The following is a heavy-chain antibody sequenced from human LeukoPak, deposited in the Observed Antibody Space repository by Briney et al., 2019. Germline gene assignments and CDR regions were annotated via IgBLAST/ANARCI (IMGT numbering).Heavy chain of an antibody. D-gene: IGHD3-3*01. CDR1: GGSISSGSYY. CDR3: ARAYYDFWSGSASAFDI. CDR2: IYTSGST. J-gene: IGHJ3*02. V-gene: IGHV4-61*02. Sequence: SQTLSLTCTVSGGSISSGSYYWSWIRQPAGKGLEWIGRIYTSGSTNYNPSLKSRVTISVDTSKNQFSLKLSSVTAADTAVYYCARAYYDFWSGSASAFDIWGQGTMVTVSS.